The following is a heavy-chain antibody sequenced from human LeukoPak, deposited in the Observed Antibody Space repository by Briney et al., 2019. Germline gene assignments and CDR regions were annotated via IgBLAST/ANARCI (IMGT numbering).Heavy chain of an antibody. D-gene: IGHD4-17*01. J-gene: IGHJ4*02. CDR3: ARAGDYAFKD. CDR2: IIPISGTA. V-gene: IGHV1-69*13. CDR1: GYSFSSYG. Sequence: ASVRVSCKTSGYSFSSYGITWVRQAPGQGVEWMGGIIPISGTANYAQKFQGRVTITADESTSTAYMELSSLRSEDTAVYYCARAGDYAFKDWGQGTLVTVSS.